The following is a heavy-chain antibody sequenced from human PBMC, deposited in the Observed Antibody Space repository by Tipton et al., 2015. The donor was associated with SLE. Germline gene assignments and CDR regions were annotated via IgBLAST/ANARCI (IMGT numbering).Heavy chain of an antibody. D-gene: IGHD2-21*02. CDR3: ARERGHCHGDCYGWFDP. Sequence: LRLSCAVSGYSISSGYYWGWIRQSPGKGLEWIGTIFHTGRTNYNPSLQSRVTMSIDTSKNQFSLRLSSVTAADTAVYFCARERGHCHGDCYGWFDPWGQGTLVTVSS. CDR2: IFHTGRT. V-gene: IGHV4-38-2*02. CDR1: GYSISSGYY. J-gene: IGHJ5*02.